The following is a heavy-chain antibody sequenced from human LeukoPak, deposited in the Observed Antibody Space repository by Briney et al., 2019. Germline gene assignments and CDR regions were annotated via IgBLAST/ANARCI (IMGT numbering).Heavy chain of an antibody. CDR3: ARDQDCYYGMDV. CDR1: GFTVSSNY. CDR2: IYSGGST. Sequence: GGSLRLSCAASGFTVSSNYMSWVRQAPGKGLEWVSVIYSGGSTYYADSVKGRFTISRDNSKNTLYLQMNSLRAEDTAVYYCARDQDCYYGMDVWGQGTTVTVSS. V-gene: IGHV3-53*01. J-gene: IGHJ6*02.